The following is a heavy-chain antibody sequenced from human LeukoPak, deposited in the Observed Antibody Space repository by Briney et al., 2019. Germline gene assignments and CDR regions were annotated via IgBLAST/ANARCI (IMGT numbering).Heavy chain of an antibody. CDR3: ARPVWYDSSGYSEAFDI. V-gene: IGHV5-51*01. CDR2: IYPGDSDT. J-gene: IGHJ3*02. CDR1: GYSFTSYW. D-gene: IGHD3-22*01. Sequence: GESLKISCKGSGYSFTSYWIGWVRQMPGKGLEWMGIIYPGDSDTRYSPSFQGQVTISADNSISTAYLQWSSLKASDTAMYYCARPVWYDSSGYSEAFDIWGQGTMVTVSS.